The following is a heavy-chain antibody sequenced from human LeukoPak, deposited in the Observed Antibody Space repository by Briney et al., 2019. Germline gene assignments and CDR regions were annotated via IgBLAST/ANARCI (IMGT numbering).Heavy chain of an antibody. V-gene: IGHV4-59*01. CDR2: IYYSGST. J-gene: IGHJ4*02. CDR3: ARELLNYDSSGYIDY. Sequence: TSETLSLTCTVSGGSISNYYWSWIRQPPGKGLEWIGYIYYSGSTNYNPSLKSRVTISVDTSKNQFSLKLSSVTAADTAVYYCARELLNYDSSGYIDYWGQGTLVTVSP. D-gene: IGHD3-22*01. CDR1: GGSISNYY.